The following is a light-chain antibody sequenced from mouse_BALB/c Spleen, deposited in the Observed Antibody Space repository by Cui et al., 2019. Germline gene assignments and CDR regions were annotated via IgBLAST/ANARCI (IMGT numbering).Light chain of an antibody. V-gene: IGKV4-68*01. Sequence: QIVLTQSPALMSASPGEKVTMTCSASSSVSYMYWYQQKPRSSPKPWIYLTSNLASGVPARFSGIGSGTSYSLTISSMEAEDAATYYCQQWSSNPLTFGAGTKLELK. J-gene: IGKJ5*01. CDR1: SSVSY. CDR2: LTS. CDR3: QQWSSNPLT.